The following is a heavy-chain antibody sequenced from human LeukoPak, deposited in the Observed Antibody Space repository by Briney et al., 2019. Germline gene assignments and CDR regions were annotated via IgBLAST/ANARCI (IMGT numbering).Heavy chain of an antibody. CDR1: GFTFSSHW. Sequence: QAGGSLRLSCAASGFTFSSHWMHWVRQAPGKGLVWVSRINSDGSSISYADSVKGRFTISRDNAKNTLYLQMNSLRAEGTAVYYCARGGDGRYSSSLSGMDVWGQGTTVTVSS. J-gene: IGHJ6*02. CDR3: ARGGDGRYSSSLSGMDV. CDR2: INSDGSSI. D-gene: IGHD6-6*01. V-gene: IGHV3-74*01.